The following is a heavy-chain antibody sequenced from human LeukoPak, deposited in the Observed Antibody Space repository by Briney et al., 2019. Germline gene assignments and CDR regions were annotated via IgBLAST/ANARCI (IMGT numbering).Heavy chain of an antibody. J-gene: IGHJ4*02. CDR1: GGSISSSIYY. Sequence: PSETLSLTCTVSGGSISSSIYYWGWIRQPPGKGLEWFGSIYYSGNTYYDPSLKSRVTMSVDTSKNQFSLKLSSVAAADTAVYYCARLTYSVDYWGQGTLVTVSS. D-gene: IGHD2-21*01. V-gene: IGHV4-39*01. CDR3: ARLTYSVDY. CDR2: IYYSGNT.